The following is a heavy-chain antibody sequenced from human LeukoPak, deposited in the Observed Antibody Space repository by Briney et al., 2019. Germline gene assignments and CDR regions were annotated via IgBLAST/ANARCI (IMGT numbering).Heavy chain of an antibody. V-gene: IGHV4-39*07. CDR1: GGSISSSSYY. J-gene: IGHJ4*02. CDR3: AREDTMVRGVIWY. D-gene: IGHD3-10*01. Sequence: SQTLSLTCTVSGGSISSSSYYWGWIRQPPGKGLGWVGSIYYSGSTYYNPSLKSRVTISVDTSKNQFSLKLSSVTAADTAVYYCAREDTMVRGVIWYWGQGTLVTVSS. CDR2: IYYSGST.